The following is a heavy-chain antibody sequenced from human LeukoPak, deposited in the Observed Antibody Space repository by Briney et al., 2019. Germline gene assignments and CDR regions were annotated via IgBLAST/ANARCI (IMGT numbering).Heavy chain of an antibody. V-gene: IGHV1-18*01. D-gene: IGHD2-15*01. Sequence: ASVKVSCKASGYTFTSYGITWVRQAPGQGLEWMGWVSAYADNTNYVQMIQGRVTMTTDTSTSTAYMELRSLRSDDTAVYYCARDCIGCHGFDYWGQGTLVTVSS. CDR1: GYTFTSYG. CDR3: ARDCIGCHGFDY. CDR2: VSAYADNT. J-gene: IGHJ4*02.